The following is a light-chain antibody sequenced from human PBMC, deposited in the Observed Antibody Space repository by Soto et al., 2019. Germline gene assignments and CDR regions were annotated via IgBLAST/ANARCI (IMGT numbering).Light chain of an antibody. CDR1: QAISTL. CDR3: QQFYDYPLT. J-gene: IGKJ4*01. CDR2: DAS. V-gene: IGKV1D-13*01. Sequence: AIQLTQSPSSLSASVGDRVTITCRTSQAISTLFAWYQQKPGKAPQLLIYDASRLESGVPSRVSGSGSWADFTLAISSLQTEDFSTYYCQQFYDYPLTFGGGTKVEIK.